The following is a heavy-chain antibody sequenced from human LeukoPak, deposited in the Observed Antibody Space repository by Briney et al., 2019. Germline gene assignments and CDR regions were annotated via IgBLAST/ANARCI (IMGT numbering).Heavy chain of an antibody. CDR2: INPSGGST. J-gene: IGHJ5*02. Sequence: ASVKVSCKASGYTFTSYYMHWVRQAPGQGLEWMGIINPSGGSTSYAQKFQGRVTMTRDTSTSTGYMELSSLRSEDTAVYYCARDPRDYDILTGVLWGCWFDPWGQGTLVTVSS. V-gene: IGHV1-46*01. CDR1: GYTFTSYY. D-gene: IGHD3-9*01. CDR3: ARDPRDYDILTGVLWGCWFDP.